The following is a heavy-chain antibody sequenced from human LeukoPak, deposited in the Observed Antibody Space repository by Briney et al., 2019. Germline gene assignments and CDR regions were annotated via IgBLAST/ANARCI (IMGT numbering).Heavy chain of an antibody. CDR2: IWYDGSNK. Sequence: PGRSLRLSCAASGFTFSSYGMHWVRQAPGKGLEWVAVIWYDGSNKYYADSVKGRFTISRDNAKNSLYLQMNSLRAEDTAVYYCARWGIVYWGQGTLVTVSS. V-gene: IGHV3-33*01. CDR3: ARWGIVY. J-gene: IGHJ4*02. CDR1: GFTFSSYG. D-gene: IGHD3-16*01.